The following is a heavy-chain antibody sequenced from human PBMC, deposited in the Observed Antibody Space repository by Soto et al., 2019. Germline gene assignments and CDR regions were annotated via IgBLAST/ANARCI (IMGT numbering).Heavy chain of an antibody. CDR1: GFTFTGYY. V-gene: IGHV1-2*04. CDR3: ARDQGAWPYNWFDF. J-gene: IGHJ5*01. Sequence: ASVKVSCKTSGFTFTGYYLHWLRQAPGQRPEWMGWINPNTGGTKYAQNFQGWVTMTRDTSISTAYMEPSNLTSDDTAVYYCARDQGAWPYNWFDFWGQGTPVTVSS. CDR2: INPNTGGT.